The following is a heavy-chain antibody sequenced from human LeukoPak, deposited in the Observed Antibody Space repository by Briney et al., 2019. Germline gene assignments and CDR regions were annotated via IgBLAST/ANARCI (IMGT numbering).Heavy chain of an antibody. Sequence: ASVKVSCTASGYTFTSYDINWVRQATGQGLEWMGWMNPNSGNTGYAQKFQGRVTMTRNTSISTAYMELSSLRSEDTAVYYCARGFYSSGWYEVDYWGQGTLVTVSS. CDR2: MNPNSGNT. J-gene: IGHJ4*02. D-gene: IGHD6-19*01. CDR3: ARGFYSSGWYEVDY. CDR1: GYTFTSYD. V-gene: IGHV1-8*01.